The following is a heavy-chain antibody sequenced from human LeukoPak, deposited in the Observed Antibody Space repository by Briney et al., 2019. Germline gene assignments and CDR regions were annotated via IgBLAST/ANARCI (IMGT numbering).Heavy chain of an antibody. D-gene: IGHD6-6*01. CDR2: INPNSGGT. J-gene: IGHJ4*02. Sequence: ASVKVSCKASGYTFTGYYTHWVRQAPGQGLEWMGWINPNSGGTNYAQKFQGRVTMTRDTSISTAYMELSRLRSDDTAVYYCARDRAARPLYYFDYWGQGTLVTVSS. V-gene: IGHV1-2*02. CDR3: ARDRAARPLYYFDY. CDR1: GYTFTGYY.